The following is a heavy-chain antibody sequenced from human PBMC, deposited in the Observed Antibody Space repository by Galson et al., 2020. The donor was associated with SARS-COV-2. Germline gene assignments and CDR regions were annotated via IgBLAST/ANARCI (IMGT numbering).Heavy chain of an antibody. CDR2: IIISGGST. V-gene: IGHV3-23*01. Sequence: GGSLRLSCAASGFIFSSYVMRWVRQAPGKGLEWVSSIIISGGSTYYADSVKGRFTISSDNSKNTLYLQMNSLRAEDTAVYYCAARSDYWGQGTLVTVSS. CDR1: GFIFSSYV. CDR3: AARSDY. J-gene: IGHJ4*02.